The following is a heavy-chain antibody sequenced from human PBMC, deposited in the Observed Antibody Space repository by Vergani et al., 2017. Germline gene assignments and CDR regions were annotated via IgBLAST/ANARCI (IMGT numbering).Heavy chain of an antibody. V-gene: IGHV3-30*02. D-gene: IGHD2-15*01. CDR2: TRYDGIVE. CDR3: ATAGAAYCRGASCYDFFEY. J-gene: IGHJ4*02. Sequence: QVQLVESGGGVVQPGGSLRLSCAASGFTFTNYGMHWVRQAPGKGLEWVAFTRYDGIVEYYGDSVRGRFTISRDNSKNTLYLQMNRLRPEDTAVCYCATAGAAYCRGASCYDFFEYWGQGTLVTVAS. CDR1: GFTFTNYG.